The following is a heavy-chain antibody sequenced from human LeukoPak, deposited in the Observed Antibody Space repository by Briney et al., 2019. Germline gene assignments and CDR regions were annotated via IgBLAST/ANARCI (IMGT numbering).Heavy chain of an antibody. Sequence: GGSLRLSCAASGFTFSSYALHWVRQAPGKGLEWVAVISYDGSNKYYADSVKGRFTVSRDNPKNTLYLQMNSLRAEDTAVYYCARDTLATVTRFDYWGQGTLVTVSS. CDR1: GFTFSSYA. CDR2: ISYDGSNK. J-gene: IGHJ4*02. V-gene: IGHV3-30-3*01. D-gene: IGHD4-17*01. CDR3: ARDTLATVTRFDY.